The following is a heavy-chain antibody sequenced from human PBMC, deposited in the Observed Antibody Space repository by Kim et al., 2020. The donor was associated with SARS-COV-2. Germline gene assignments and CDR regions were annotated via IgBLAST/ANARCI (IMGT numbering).Heavy chain of an antibody. D-gene: IGHD6-13*01. CDR1: GGSFSGYY. Sequence: SETLSLTCAVYGGSFSGYYWSWIRQPPGKGLEWIGEISNSGSTNYNPSLKSRVTISVDTSKNQFSLKLSSVTAADTAVYYCARDKKYSSSWYISGYYGMDVWGQGTTVTVSS. J-gene: IGHJ6*02. CDR2: ISNSGST. V-gene: IGHV4-34*01. CDR3: ARDKKYSSSWYISGYYGMDV.